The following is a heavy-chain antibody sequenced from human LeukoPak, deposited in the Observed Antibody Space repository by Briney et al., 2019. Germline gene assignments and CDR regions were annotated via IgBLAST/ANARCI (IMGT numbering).Heavy chain of an antibody. Sequence: APVKVSCKASGYTFTSYGISWVRQAPGQGLEWMGWISAYNGNTNYAQKLQGRVTMTTDTSTSTAYMELRSLRSDDTAVYYCARDPPENYDILTGYPKSYYYYYYMDVWGKGTTVTVSS. CDR2: ISAYNGNT. CDR3: ARDPPENYDILTGYPKSYYYYYYMDV. D-gene: IGHD3-9*01. CDR1: GYTFTSYG. J-gene: IGHJ6*03. V-gene: IGHV1-18*01.